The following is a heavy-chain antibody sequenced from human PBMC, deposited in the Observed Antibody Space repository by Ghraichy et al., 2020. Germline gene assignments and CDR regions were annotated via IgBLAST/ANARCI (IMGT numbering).Heavy chain of an antibody. CDR3: ARASAAIVYGYYFDY. D-gene: IGHD2-2*01. Sequence: ASVKVSCKASGYTFSTYYMHWVRQTPGQGLEWMGIINPSGGVTSYAQKFQGRVTMTRDTSTSTVYMELSSLRSEDTAVYYCARASAAIVYGYYFDYWGQGTLVTVSS. CDR2: INPSGGVT. V-gene: IGHV1-46*01. J-gene: IGHJ4*02. CDR1: GYTFSTYY.